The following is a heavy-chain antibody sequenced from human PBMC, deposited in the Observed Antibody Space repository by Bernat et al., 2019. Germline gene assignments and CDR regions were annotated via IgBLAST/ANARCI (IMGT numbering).Heavy chain of an antibody. CDR3: AKERYSSSSQQDSD. V-gene: IGHV3-30*18. CDR1: GFTFSGYG. Sequence: QVQLVESGGGVVQPGRSLRLSCAASGFTFSGYGMHWVRQAPGKGLEWVAVISYDGSNKCYADSVKGRFTISRDNSKNTLYLQMNILRAEETAVYYCAKERYSSSSQQDSDWGQGTLVTVSS. CDR2: ISYDGSNK. D-gene: IGHD6-6*01. J-gene: IGHJ4*02.